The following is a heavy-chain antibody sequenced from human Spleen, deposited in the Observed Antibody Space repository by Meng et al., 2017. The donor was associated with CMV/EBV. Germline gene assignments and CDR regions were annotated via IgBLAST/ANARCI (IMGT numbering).Heavy chain of an antibody. Sequence: QVQLVESGGGVVQPWRSLRLSCAASGFTFSSYAMHWVRQAPGKGLEWVAVISYDGSNKYYADSVKGRFTISRDNSKNTLYLQMNSLRAEDTAVYYCAVDYGDYRYWGQGTLVTVSS. D-gene: IGHD4-17*01. V-gene: IGHV3-30-3*01. J-gene: IGHJ4*02. CDR1: GFTFSSYA. CDR2: ISYDGSNK. CDR3: AVDYGDYRY.